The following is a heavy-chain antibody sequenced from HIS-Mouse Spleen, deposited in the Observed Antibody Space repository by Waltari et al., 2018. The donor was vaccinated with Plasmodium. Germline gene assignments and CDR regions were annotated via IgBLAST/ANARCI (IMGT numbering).Heavy chain of an antibody. Sequence: QVQLQQWGAGLLKPSETLSLTCAVYGGSFSGYYWSRIRQPPGKGLEGIGEINHSGSTNDTPSLKMRVTISVDTSKNQFSLKLSSVTAADTAVYYCARGSAAAGPFDYWGQGTLVTVSS. CDR2: INHSGST. D-gene: IGHD6-13*01. CDR1: GGSFSGYY. J-gene: IGHJ4*02. CDR3: ARGSAAAGPFDY. V-gene: IGHV4-34*01.